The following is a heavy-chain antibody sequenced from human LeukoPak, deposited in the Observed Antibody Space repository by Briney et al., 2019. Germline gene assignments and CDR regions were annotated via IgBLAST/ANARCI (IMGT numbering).Heavy chain of an antibody. CDR1: GYTFSTYA. D-gene: IGHD6-13*01. Sequence: EASVKVSCKASGYTFSTYAIHWVRQAPGQGLECMGSINTGYGYIKYSEKFQGRVTFTRDTSANTAYMELSSLRSEDTVVYFCAKAASRAAPYYFDYWGQGTLVTVSS. CDR2: INTGYGYI. V-gene: IGHV1-3*04. J-gene: IGHJ4*02. CDR3: AKAASRAAPYYFDY.